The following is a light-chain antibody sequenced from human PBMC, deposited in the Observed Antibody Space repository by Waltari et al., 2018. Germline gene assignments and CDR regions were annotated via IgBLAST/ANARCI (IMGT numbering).Light chain of an antibody. CDR3: QTWDPDTVV. Sequence: QLAVTQSPSASASLGASVKLTCTLSSEHSAYAIPWHQHQPENGPRFLMKIDGGGGHTKGDGSPDRVSGFRSGAERYLTISSRQYEDEAAYYCQTWDPDTVVFGGGTKLTV. CDR1: SEHSAYA. CDR2: IDGGGGH. V-gene: IGLV4-69*01. J-gene: IGLJ2*01.